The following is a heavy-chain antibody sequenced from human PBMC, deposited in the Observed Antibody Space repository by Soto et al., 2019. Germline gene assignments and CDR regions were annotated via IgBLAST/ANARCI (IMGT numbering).Heavy chain of an antibody. D-gene: IGHD3-16*01. CDR3: ARKGADYDYVLADY. V-gene: IGHV4-4*02. J-gene: IGHJ4*02. CDR2: IYHSGST. Sequence: QVQLQESGPGLVKPSGTLSLTCAVSGGSISSSNWWSWVRQPPGKRLEWIGEIYHSGSTNYNPSLKSRVTISVDKSKNQLSLKLSSVTAADTAVYYCARKGADYDYVLADYRGQGTLVTVSS. CDR1: GGSISSSNW.